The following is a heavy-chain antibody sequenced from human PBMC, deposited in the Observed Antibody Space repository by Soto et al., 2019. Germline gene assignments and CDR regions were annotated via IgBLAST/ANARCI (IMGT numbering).Heavy chain of an antibody. CDR1: GGTFSSYA. Sequence: GASVKVSCKASGGTFSSYAISWVRQAPGQGLEWMGGIIPIFGTANYAQKFQGRVTITADESTSTAYMELSSLRSEDTAVYHCARDVRFGPFTIFGVVNLPYGVDVWGQGTTVTVSS. J-gene: IGHJ6*02. V-gene: IGHV1-69*13. CDR3: ARDVRFGPFTIFGVVNLPYGVDV. D-gene: IGHD3-3*01. CDR2: IIPIFGTA.